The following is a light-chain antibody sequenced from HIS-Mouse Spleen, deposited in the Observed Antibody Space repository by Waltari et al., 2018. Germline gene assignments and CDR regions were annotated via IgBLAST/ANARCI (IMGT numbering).Light chain of an antibody. J-gene: IGKJ5*01. CDR3: QQYYSYLPIT. CDR2: AAS. Sequence: AIRMTQSPSSFSASTGDRVTITWRASQGISSYLAWYQQKPGKAPKLLIYAASTLQSGVPSRFSGSGSGTDFTLTISCLQSEDFATYYCQQYYSYLPITFGQGTRLEIK. V-gene: IGKV1-8*01. CDR1: QGISSY.